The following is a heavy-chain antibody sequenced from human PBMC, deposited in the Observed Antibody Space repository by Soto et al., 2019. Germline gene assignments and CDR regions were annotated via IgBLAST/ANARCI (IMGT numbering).Heavy chain of an antibody. J-gene: IGHJ3*02. D-gene: IGHD2-8*01. V-gene: IGHV5-51*01. CDR2: MNPGDSDI. Sequence: GESLKIPCQGVEYTFTAYWIGWARQMPGKGLEWMGIMNPGDSDIRYSPSFQGQVTISADKSINTAYLQWSSLKASDTAMYYCARPDCTHGVWWHGYDIWGQGTMVTVSS. CDR3: ARPDCTHGVWWHGYDI. CDR1: EYTFTAYW.